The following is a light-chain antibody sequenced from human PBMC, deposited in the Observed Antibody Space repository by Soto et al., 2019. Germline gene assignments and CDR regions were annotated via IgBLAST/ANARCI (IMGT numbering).Light chain of an antibody. Sequence: EIVLTQSPAPLSLSPGERATLSCSASQSVSSYLAWYQQKPGQAPRLLIYDASNRATGIPARFSGSGSGTDFTLTISSLEPEDFAVYYCQQRSNWPRLTFGGGTKV. CDR1: QSVSSY. CDR3: QQRSNWPRLT. V-gene: IGKV3-11*01. CDR2: DAS. J-gene: IGKJ4*01.